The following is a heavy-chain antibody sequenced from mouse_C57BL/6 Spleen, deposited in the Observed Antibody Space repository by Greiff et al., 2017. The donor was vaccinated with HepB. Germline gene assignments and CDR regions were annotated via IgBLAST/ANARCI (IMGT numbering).Heavy chain of an antibody. J-gene: IGHJ4*01. Sequence: VQLQQSDAELVKPGASVKISCKVSGYTFTDHTIHWMKQRPEQGLEWIGYIYPRDGSTKYNEKLKGKAKLTADKSSSTAYMQLNSLTSDDSAVYFCAREGELLLRSYYAMDYWGQGTSVTVSS. V-gene: IGHV1-78*01. CDR1: GYTFTDHT. D-gene: IGHD1-1*01. CDR2: IYPRDGST. CDR3: AREGELLLRSYYAMDY.